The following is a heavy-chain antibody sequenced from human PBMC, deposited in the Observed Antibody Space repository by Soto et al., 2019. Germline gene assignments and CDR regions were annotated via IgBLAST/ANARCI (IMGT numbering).Heavy chain of an antibody. Sequence: SVKVSCKASGYTFSNYYMHWVRQAPGQGLEWMGRIIPILGIANYAQKFQGRVTITADKSTSTAYMELSSLRSEDTAVYCCARDNRAGYCSSTSCLTDAFDIWGQGTMVTVSS. V-gene: IGHV1-69*04. D-gene: IGHD2-2*01. CDR3: ARDNRAGYCSSTSCLTDAFDI. J-gene: IGHJ3*02. CDR2: IIPILGIA. CDR1: GYTFSNYY.